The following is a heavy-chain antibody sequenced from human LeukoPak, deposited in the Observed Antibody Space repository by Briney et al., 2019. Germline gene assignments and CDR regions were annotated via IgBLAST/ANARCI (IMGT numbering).Heavy chain of an antibody. D-gene: IGHD4-17*01. V-gene: IGHV4-39*07. CDR3: ARLDYDVFDY. Sequence: ASETLSLTCTVSGGSISSSSYYWGWIRQPPGKGLEWIGSIYYSGSTYYNSSLKSRVTISVDTSKNQFSLKLSSVTAADTAVYYCARLDYDVFDYWGQGTLVTVSS. J-gene: IGHJ4*02. CDR2: IYYSGST. CDR1: GGSISSSSYY.